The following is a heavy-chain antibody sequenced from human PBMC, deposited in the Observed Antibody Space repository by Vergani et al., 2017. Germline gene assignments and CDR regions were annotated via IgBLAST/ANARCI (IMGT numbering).Heavy chain of an antibody. CDR1: GFIFSDYN. J-gene: IGHJ3*02. CDR3: ARGSSSYQREDGCDI. CDR2: IDPSSSYI. V-gene: IGHV3-21*01. Sequence: EVQLVESGGGLVKPGGSLRLSCAASGFIFSDYNMNWVRQAPGKGLEWVSSIDPSSSYIYWADSVKGRFTISRDNAGNSLYLQMNSLRAEDTAVYYCARGSSSYQREDGCDIWGQGTLVSVSS. D-gene: IGHD6-13*01.